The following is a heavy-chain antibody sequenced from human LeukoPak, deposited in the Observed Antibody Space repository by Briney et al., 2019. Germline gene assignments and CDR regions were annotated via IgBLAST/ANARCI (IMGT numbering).Heavy chain of an antibody. Sequence: QPGGSLRLSCAASGFTFDDYAMHWVRQAPGKGLEWVSGISWNSGSIGYADSVKGRFTISRDNAKNSLYLQMSSLRAEDMALYYCAKGLGAARGTNAFDIWGQGTMVTVSS. CDR1: GFTFDDYA. V-gene: IGHV3-9*03. CDR2: ISWNSGSI. CDR3: AKGLGAARGTNAFDI. J-gene: IGHJ3*02. D-gene: IGHD6-6*01.